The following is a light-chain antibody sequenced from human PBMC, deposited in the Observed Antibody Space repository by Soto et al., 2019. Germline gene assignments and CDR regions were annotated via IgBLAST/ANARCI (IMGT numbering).Light chain of an antibody. CDR3: LLSYSGALV. CDR2: DTN. V-gene: IGLV7-46*01. Sequence: QAVVTQETSLTVSPGVTVTLTCGSSTGPVASSHYPYWFQQTPGQAPRTLIYDTNNKHSWTPARFSGSLLGGKAALTLSGAQPEDEAAYHCLLSYSGALVFGGGTQLTV. CDR1: TGPVASSHY. J-gene: IGLJ2*01.